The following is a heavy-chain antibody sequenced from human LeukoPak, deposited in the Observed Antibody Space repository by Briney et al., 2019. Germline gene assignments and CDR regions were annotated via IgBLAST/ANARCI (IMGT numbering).Heavy chain of an antibody. CDR3: ARGVLGPYYFDL. D-gene: IGHD7-27*01. Sequence: PSETLSLTCAVYGGSFRGYYWSWIRQPPGKGLEWIGEIHYTGATNYKPSLKSRVTISGDPSKNQVSLRVSSVTAADTAVYYCARGVLGPYYFDLWGRGTLVTVSP. V-gene: IGHV4-34*01. CDR2: IHYTGAT. CDR1: GGSFRGYY. J-gene: IGHJ2*01.